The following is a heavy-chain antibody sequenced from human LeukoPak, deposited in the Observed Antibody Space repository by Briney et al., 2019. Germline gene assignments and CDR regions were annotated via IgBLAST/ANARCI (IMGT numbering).Heavy chain of an antibody. CDR3: AGGPNNYYFDY. Sequence: SETLSLTCAVSGGSFSGYYWSWVRQPPGKGVEWMGYVYYSGRTKYNPSLKSRLTISVDTSKNQFSLKLSSVTAADTAVYYCAGGPNNYYFDYWGQGTLVTVSS. J-gene: IGHJ4*02. CDR1: GGSFSGYY. D-gene: IGHD1/OR15-1a*01. V-gene: IGHV4-59*01. CDR2: VYYSGRT.